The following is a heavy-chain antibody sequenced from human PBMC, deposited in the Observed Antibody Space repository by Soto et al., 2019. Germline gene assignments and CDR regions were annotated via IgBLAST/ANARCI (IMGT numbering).Heavy chain of an antibody. Sequence: GGSLRLSCAASGFTISNAWMNWVRQAPGKGLEWVGRIKSKTDGGTTDYAAPVKGRFTISRDDSKNTLYLQMNSLKTEDTAVYYCTTSGYCSGGSCYSGYYYYGMDVWRQGTTVTVSS. CDR3: TTSGYCSGGSCYSGYYYYGMDV. V-gene: IGHV3-15*07. D-gene: IGHD2-15*01. CDR1: GFTISNAW. CDR2: IKSKTDGGTT. J-gene: IGHJ6*02.